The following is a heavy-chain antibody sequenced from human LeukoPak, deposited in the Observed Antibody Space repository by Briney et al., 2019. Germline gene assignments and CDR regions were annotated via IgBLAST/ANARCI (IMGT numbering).Heavy chain of an antibody. CDR1: GFNFRNYW. J-gene: IGHJ4*02. Sequence: GGSLRLSCAAPGFNFRNYWMHWVRQAPGKELVWVSRINSDGSSTSYADSVKGRFTISRDNAENTLYLQINSLRAEDTAVYYCATDEAATGRLDYWGQGTLVTDSS. CDR3: ATDEAATGRLDY. V-gene: IGHV3-74*01. CDR2: INSDGSST. D-gene: IGHD1-1*01.